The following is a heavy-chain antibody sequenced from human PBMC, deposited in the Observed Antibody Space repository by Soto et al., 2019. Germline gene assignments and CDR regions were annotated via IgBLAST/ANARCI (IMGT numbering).Heavy chain of an antibody. CDR3: AHRRSSSWYGKYYFDY. Sequence: SGPTLVNPTQTLTLTCTFSGFSLSTSGVGVGWIRQPPGKALEWLALIYWDDDKRYSPSLKSRLTITKDTSKNQVVLTMTNRDPVDTATYYCAHRRSSSWYGKYYFDYWGQGTLVTVPQ. CDR1: GFSLSTSGVG. D-gene: IGHD6-13*01. CDR2: IYWDDDK. V-gene: IGHV2-5*02. J-gene: IGHJ4*02.